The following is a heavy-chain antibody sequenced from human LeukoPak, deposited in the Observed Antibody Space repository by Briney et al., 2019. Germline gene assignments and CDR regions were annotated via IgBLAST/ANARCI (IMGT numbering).Heavy chain of an antibody. J-gene: IGHJ3*02. CDR2: VSGYNGDS. CDR3: AREDGRSHYSSGWYGAFGI. D-gene: IGHD6-13*01. CDR1: GYTFTSHG. V-gene: IGHV1-18*04. Sequence: ASVKVSCKASGYTFTSHGISWLRQAPGQGLEWMGWVSGYNGDSNNAQKFKGRVTMTADTSTNTAYMEMRSLRYDDTAVYYCAREDGRSHYSSGWYGAFGIWGQGTVVTVSS.